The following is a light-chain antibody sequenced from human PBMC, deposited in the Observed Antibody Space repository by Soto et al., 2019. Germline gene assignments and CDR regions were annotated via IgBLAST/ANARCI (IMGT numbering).Light chain of an antibody. CDR1: QSVSSSY. CDR2: GAS. CDR3: QQYGSSPMYT. V-gene: IGKV3-20*01. J-gene: IGKJ2*01. Sequence: DIVLTQSPGTLSLSPGERATLSCRASQSVSSSYLSWYQQKPGQAPRLLIYGASSKTTGIPGRFSGSGSGTDFTLTISRLEPEDFAAYYCQQYGSSPMYTFGQGTKLEIK.